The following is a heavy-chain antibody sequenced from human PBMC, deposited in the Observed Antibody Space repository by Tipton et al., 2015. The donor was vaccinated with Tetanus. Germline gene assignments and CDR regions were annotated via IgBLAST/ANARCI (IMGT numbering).Heavy chain of an antibody. J-gene: IGHJ6*02. V-gene: IGHV1-18*01. CDR1: GYTFTSYG. Sequence: QMGQYGAEVKKPGASVKVSCKASGYTFTSYGISWVRQAPGQGLEWMGWISAYNGNTNYAQKLQGRVTMTTDTCTSTAYMELRSLRSDDTAVYYCARTLRSYYYYYGMDVWGQGTTVTVSS. CDR2: ISAYNGNT. CDR3: ARTLRSYYYYYGMDV. D-gene: IGHD2-15*01.